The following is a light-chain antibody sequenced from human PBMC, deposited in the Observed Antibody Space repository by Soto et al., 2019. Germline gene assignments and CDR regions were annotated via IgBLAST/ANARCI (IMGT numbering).Light chain of an antibody. CDR1: QSVSSSY. Sequence: EIVLTQSPGTLSLSPGERATLSCSASQSVSSSYLAWYQQKPGQAPRLLIYGASSRATGIPDRFSGSGSGTDFTLTISRLEPEDFAVYYCQQYGSSPRTFGRGTKVEI. CDR2: GAS. J-gene: IGKJ1*01. CDR3: QQYGSSPRT. V-gene: IGKV3-20*01.